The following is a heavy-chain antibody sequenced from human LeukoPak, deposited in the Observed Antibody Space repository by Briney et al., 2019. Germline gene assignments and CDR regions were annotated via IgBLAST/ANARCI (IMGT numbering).Heavy chain of an antibody. CDR1: GLSLRTSEMC. J-gene: IGHJ3*02. V-gene: IGHV2-70*11. Sequence: SGPTLVQPTQILTLTCTFSGLSLRTSEMCVTGTRQPPGKALEWLARLDWDDDKYYSTSLKTRLTISKDTSKNQVVLTMTNMDPVDTATCYCARGGMGSGTKYAFDIWGQGTMVTVSS. CDR3: ARGGMGSGTKYAFDI. D-gene: IGHD6-13*01. CDR2: LDWDDDK.